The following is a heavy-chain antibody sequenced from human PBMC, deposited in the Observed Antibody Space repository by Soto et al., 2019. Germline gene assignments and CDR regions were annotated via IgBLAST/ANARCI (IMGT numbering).Heavy chain of an antibody. CDR3: AGTF. V-gene: IGHV3-23*01. J-gene: IGHJ4*02. Sequence: GGSLRLSCTASGFTLSSYGMNWVRRGPGKGLEWVAAISRDGDTTYYADSVKGRFTMSRDNSKNTLYLEMNSLRAEDTAVYYCAGTFWGQGTLVTVSS. CDR2: ISRDGDTT. CDR1: GFTLSSYG.